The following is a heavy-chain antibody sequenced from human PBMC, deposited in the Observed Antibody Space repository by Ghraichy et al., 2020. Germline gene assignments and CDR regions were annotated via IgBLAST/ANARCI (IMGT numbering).Heavy chain of an antibody. D-gene: IGHD3-10*01. CDR3: ARGRFFGSGNYNYFDY. J-gene: IGHJ4*02. CDR2: ISSTGSTI. V-gene: IGHV3-48*04. Sequence: GGSLRLSCAASGFTFTSYTMNWVRQAPGKGLEWVSFISSTGSTIHYADSVKGRFTISRDNAKNSLYLQMDSLRAEDTAVYYCARGRFFGSGNYNYFDYWGQGTLVTVSS. CDR1: GFTFTSYT.